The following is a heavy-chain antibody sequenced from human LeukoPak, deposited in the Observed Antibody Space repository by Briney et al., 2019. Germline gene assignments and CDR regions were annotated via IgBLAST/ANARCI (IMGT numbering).Heavy chain of an antibody. CDR1: GFSFSDSA. V-gene: IGHV3-73*01. J-gene: IGHJ4*02. CDR2: IRRKDYSYAT. CDR3: SRPHSGWDFYSFDY. D-gene: IGHD6-19*01. Sequence: PGGSLKLSCAASGFSFSDSALHWVRQASGKGLEWVGRIRRKDYSYATAYAASVKGRFTISRDDSKNTAYLQMNSLKTEDTAVYYCSRPHSGWDFYSFDYWGQGALVTVSS.